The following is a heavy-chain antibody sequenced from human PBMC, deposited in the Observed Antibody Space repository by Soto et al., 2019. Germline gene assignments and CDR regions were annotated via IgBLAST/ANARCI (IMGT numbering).Heavy chain of an antibody. V-gene: IGHV4-31*03. D-gene: IGHD6-6*01. CDR1: GGSLSSGNYY. J-gene: IGHJ4*02. CDR3: ASYGQLVQSFDY. CDR2: IYYSGNT. Sequence: PSETLSLTCTVSGGSLSSGNYYWSWIRQHPGKGLEWIGYIYYSGNTYYNPPLKSRVTISVDTSKNQFSLKLNSVTAADTAVYFCASYGQLVQSFDYWGQGTLVTVSS.